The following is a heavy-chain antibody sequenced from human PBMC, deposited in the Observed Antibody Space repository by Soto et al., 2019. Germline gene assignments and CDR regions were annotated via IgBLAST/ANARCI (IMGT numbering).Heavy chain of an antibody. J-gene: IGHJ5*02. CDR2: INPDGGAT. V-gene: IGHV1-46*01. Sequence: QVQLVQSGAEVQMPGTSVKVSCKASGYSFTTYHIHWVRQAPGQGLEWLGFINPDGGATNYAQKFQGRLRLTRDTPTSTVSMELSSLRHDDTAVYYCARGDMVLVPPSEGNWFDPWGQGTLVTVS. CDR3: ARGDMVLVPPSEGNWFDP. CDR1: GYSFTTYH. D-gene: IGHD3-10*01.